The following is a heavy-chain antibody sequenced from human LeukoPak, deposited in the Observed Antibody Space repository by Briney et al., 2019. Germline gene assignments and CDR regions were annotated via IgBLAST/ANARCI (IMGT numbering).Heavy chain of an antibody. CDR2: IYYSGTT. Sequence: SGTLSLTCTVSGGSISAYYWSWIRQPPGKGLEWIGYIYYSGTTNYNPSLKSRVTISVDTSKNQFSLKLSSVTAADTAVYYCARDLYTSSWPSFQHWGQGTLVSVSS. D-gene: IGHD6-13*01. CDR1: GGSISAYY. J-gene: IGHJ1*01. V-gene: IGHV4-59*01. CDR3: ARDLYTSSWPSFQH.